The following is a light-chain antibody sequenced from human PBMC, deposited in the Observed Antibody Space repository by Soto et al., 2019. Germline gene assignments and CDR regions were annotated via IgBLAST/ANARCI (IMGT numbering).Light chain of an antibody. V-gene: IGKV1-5*01. CDR1: QSVNNG. CDR3: QQYNSYWT. Sequence: DIQMTQYPSTLSASVGERVTISCRASQSVNNGLAWYQRKPGKAPKLLIHDDSTLESGIPSRFSASGSGTEFTLTICSLQPDDFATYDCQQYNSYWTFGQGPKVEIK. J-gene: IGKJ1*01. CDR2: DDS.